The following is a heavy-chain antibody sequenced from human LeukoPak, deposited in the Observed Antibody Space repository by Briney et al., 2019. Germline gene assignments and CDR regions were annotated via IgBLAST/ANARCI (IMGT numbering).Heavy chain of an antibody. V-gene: IGHV3-48*01. J-gene: IGHJ2*01. CDR3: ARSDYGDYWYFDL. D-gene: IGHD4-17*01. CDR2: ISSSSSTI. CDR1: GFTFSSCA. Sequence: PGGSLTLSCAASGFTFSSCAMSWVRQTPGKGLEWVSYISSSSSTIYYADSVKGRFTISRANAKNSLYLQMNSLRAEDTAVYYCARSDYGDYWYFDLWGRGTLVTVSS.